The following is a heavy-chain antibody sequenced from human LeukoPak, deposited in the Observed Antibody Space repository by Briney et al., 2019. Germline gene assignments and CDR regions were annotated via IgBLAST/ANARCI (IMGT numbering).Heavy chain of an antibody. V-gene: IGHV4-59*01. J-gene: IGHJ4*01. D-gene: IGHD3-10*01. CDR2: MHYSGKS. CDR1: GGSISDYY. CDR3: AASSGSGNYFGY. Sequence: PSETLSLTCTISGGSISDYYWNWIRKPPGKGLEWIGYMHYSGKSNYNPSLKSRVTISVDTSKNQFSLRVSSVAAQDTAVYYCAASSGSGNYFGYWGHGTLVTVSS.